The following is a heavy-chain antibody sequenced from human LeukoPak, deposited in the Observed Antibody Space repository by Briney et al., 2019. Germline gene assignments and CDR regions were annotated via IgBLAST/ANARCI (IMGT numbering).Heavy chain of an antibody. Sequence: PGGSLRLSCAASGFTVSSNYMSWVRQAPGKGLEWVSVIYSGGSTYYADSVKGRFTISRDNSKNTLYLQMNSLRAEDTAVYYCAKVGPSLVRGLIRGGARYYYNYMDVWGRGTTVTISS. J-gene: IGHJ6*03. CDR3: AKVGPSLVRGLIRGGARYYYNYMDV. D-gene: IGHD3-10*01. CDR2: IYSGGST. CDR1: GFTVSSNY. V-gene: IGHV3-53*01.